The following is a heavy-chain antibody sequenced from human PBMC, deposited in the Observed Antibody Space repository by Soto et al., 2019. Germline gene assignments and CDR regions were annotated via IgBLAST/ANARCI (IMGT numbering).Heavy chain of an antibody. CDR1: ASTFSTYA. CDR3: AAGASTGTYRFLDL. D-gene: IGHD3-10*01. J-gene: IGHJ2*01. Sequence: EVQLLESGGGLVQPGGSLRLSCVASASTFSTYAMRWVRQAPGKGLEWVSSISGSRDDTYYADSVKGRFTISRDNSXNTLYLQMHSLRAEDTARYCCAAGASTGTYRFLDLWGRGTLVTVSS. CDR2: ISGSRDDT. V-gene: IGHV3-23*01.